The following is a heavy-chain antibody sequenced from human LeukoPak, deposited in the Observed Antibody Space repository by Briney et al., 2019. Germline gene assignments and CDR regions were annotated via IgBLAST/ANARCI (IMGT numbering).Heavy chain of an antibody. Sequence: SGTLSLTCDVSGGFISRTNWWSWVRQSPGQGLEWIGEISLSGRTNYNPSLQSRVTMSLDESKNQLSLDLASVTAADTAVYYCSRESGAFSPFGYWGQGTLVTVHS. CDR1: GGFISRTNW. CDR3: SRESGAFSPFGY. V-gene: IGHV4-4*02. D-gene: IGHD1-26*01. CDR2: ISLSGRT. J-gene: IGHJ4*02.